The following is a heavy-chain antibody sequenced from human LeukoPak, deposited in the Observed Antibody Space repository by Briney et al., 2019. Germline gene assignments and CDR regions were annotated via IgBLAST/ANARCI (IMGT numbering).Heavy chain of an antibody. J-gene: IGHJ4*02. D-gene: IGHD6-25*01. CDR2: IYYSGST. Sequence: SETLSLTCTVSGGSISSGDYYWSWIRQPPGKGLEWIGYIYYSGSTYYNPSLKRRVTISVDTSKNQFSLKLSSMTAADTAVYYCARGSATFDYWGQGTLVTVSS. V-gene: IGHV4-30-4*01. CDR3: ARGSATFDY. CDR1: GGSISSGDYY.